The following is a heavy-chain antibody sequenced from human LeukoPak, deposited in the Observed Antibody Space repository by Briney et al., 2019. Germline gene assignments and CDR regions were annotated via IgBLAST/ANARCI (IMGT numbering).Heavy chain of an antibody. J-gene: IGHJ4*02. D-gene: IGHD1-26*01. V-gene: IGHV4-59*01. Sequence: SETLSLTCTVSGGSISSYYWSWIRQPPGKGLEWLGYIYYTGSTNYSPSLKSRVTISVDTSKNQFSLKLTSVTAADTAVYYCARYVGSIFDYWGQGSLVIVSS. CDR1: GGSISSYY. CDR3: ARYVGSIFDY. CDR2: IYYTGST.